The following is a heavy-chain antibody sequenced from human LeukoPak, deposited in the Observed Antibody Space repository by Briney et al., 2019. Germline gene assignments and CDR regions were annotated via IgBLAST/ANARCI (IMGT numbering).Heavy chain of an antibody. CDR3: AALWDGGY. CDR2: IKQDGSEK. Sequence: PGGSLRLSCAASGFTFSSYWMSWVRQAPGKGLEWVANIKQDGSEKYYVDSVKGRFTISRDNAKNSLFLQMNRLRDEDTAIYYCAALWDGGYWGQGTLVTVSS. V-gene: IGHV3-7*01. D-gene: IGHD3-16*01. J-gene: IGHJ4*02. CDR1: GFTFSSYW.